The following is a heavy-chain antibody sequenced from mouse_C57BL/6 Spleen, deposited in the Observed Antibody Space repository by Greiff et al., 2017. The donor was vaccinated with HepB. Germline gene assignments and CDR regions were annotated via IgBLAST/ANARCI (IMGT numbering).Heavy chain of an antibody. CDR3: ALCYYGSRIPFAY. Sequence: EVQLQQSGPELVKPGASVKMSCKASGFTFTDYNMHWVKQSHGKSLEWIGYINPNNGGTSYNQKVKGKATLTVNKSSNTAYMELRSLTSEDSAVYYCALCYYGSRIPFAYWGQGTLVTVSA. D-gene: IGHD1-1*01. CDR2: INPNNGGT. CDR1: GFTFTDYN. V-gene: IGHV1-22*01. J-gene: IGHJ3*01.